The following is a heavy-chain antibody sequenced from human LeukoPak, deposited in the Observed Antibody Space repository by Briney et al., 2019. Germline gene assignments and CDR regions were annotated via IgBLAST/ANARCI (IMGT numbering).Heavy chain of an antibody. CDR1: GFTFSNAW. J-gene: IGHJ4*02. CDR3: TTKFQPKRDRIAVAGTSPHDY. V-gene: IGHV3-15*01. D-gene: IGHD6-19*01. Sequence: PGGSLRLSCAASGFTFSNAWMSWVRQAPGKGLEWVGRIKSKTDGGTTDYAAPVKGRFTISRDDSKNTLYLQMNSLKTEDTAVSYCTTKFQPKRDRIAVAGTSPHDYWGQGTLVTVSS. CDR2: IKSKTDGGTT.